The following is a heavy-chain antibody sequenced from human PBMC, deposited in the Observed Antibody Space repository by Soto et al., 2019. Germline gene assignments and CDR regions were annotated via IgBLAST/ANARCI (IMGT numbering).Heavy chain of an antibody. Sequence: QLQLQESGSELVKPSQTLSLTCAVSGGSISSGGYSWSWIRQPPGKGLEWIGYIYHSESTYYNPSLKSRVTISVDRSKNQFSLKLSSVTAADTAVYYCARVPDRWGQGTLVTVSS. V-gene: IGHV4-30-2*01. J-gene: IGHJ5*02. CDR2: IYHSEST. CDR3: ARVPDR. CDR1: GGSISSGGYS. D-gene: IGHD2-2*01.